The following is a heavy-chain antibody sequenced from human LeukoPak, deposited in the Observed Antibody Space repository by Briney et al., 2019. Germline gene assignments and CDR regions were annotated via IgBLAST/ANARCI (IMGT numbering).Heavy chain of an antibody. CDR1: GGTFSSYA. CDR3: ARGQLILAPQWGDYYYYMDV. CDR2: IIPIFGTA. J-gene: IGHJ6*03. D-gene: IGHD1-26*01. V-gene: IGHV1-69*13. Sequence: ASVKVSCKASGGTFSSYAISWVRQAPGQGLEWMGGIIPIFGTANYAQKFQGRVTITADESTSTAYMELSSLRSEDTAVYYCARGQLILAPQWGDYYYYMDVWGKGTTVTISS.